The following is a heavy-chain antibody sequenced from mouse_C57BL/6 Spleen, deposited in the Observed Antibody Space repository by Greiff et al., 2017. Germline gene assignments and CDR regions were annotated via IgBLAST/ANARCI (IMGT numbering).Heavy chain of an antibody. CDR3: ARGHGNSSYYYAMDY. D-gene: IGHD1-1*01. CDR2: IRYDGSN. V-gene: IGHV3-6*01. J-gene: IGHJ4*01. Sequence: VQLQQSGPGLVKPSPSLSLTCTASGYSITSGYFCNWIRQFLRDNLECMGYIRYDGSNNYNPTLKSRGSITRDTSKNPFFLKLNTVTTEDTATYYCARGHGNSSYYYAMDYWGQGTSVTVSS. CDR1: GYSITSGYF.